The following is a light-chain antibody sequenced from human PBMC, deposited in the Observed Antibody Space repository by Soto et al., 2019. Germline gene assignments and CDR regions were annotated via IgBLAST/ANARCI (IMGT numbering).Light chain of an antibody. CDR2: DNN. CDR3: GTWDSSLSAVV. Sequence: QSVLTQPPSVSAAPGQKVTISCSGSSSNIGNNYVSWYQQLPETAPKLLIYDNNKRPSGIPDRFSGSKSSTSATLGITGLQTGDEADYYCGTWDSSLSAVVFGGGTKLTVL. CDR1: SSNIGNNY. V-gene: IGLV1-51*01. J-gene: IGLJ2*01.